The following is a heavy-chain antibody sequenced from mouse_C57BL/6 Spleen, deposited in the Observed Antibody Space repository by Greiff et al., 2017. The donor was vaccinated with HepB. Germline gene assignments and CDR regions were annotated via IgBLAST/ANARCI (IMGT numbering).Heavy chain of an antibody. Sequence: QVQLKESGAELVRPGASVTLSCKASGYTFTDYEMHWVKQTPVHGLEWIGAIDPETGGTAYNQKFKGKAILTADKSSSTAYMELRSLTSEDSAVYYCTRYTTVVATYYFDYWGQGTTLTVSS. CDR2: IDPETGGT. CDR1: GYTFTDYE. CDR3: TRYTTVVATYYFDY. V-gene: IGHV1-15*01. D-gene: IGHD1-1*01. J-gene: IGHJ2*01.